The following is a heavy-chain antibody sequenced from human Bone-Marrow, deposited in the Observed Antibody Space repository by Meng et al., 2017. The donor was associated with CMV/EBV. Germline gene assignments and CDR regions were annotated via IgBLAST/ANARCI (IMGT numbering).Heavy chain of an antibody. D-gene: IGHD6-19*01. CDR3: ARDAGTIAVSGIGDY. J-gene: IGHJ4*02. CDR1: GYIFTKYG. CDR2: ISAYNGDT. Sequence: SGYIFTKYGVNLMRQAPGQGPEWMGWISAYNGDTMYAPKVEGRVTMTTDTSTSTAYMELRGLRSDDTAVYYCARDAGTIAVSGIGDYWGQGTLVTVSS. V-gene: IGHV1-18*01.